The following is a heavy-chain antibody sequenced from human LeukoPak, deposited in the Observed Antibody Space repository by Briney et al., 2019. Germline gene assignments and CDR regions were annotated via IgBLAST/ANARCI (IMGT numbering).Heavy chain of an antibody. CDR1: GFTLSSYG. CDR2: ISGGGGST. V-gene: IGHV3-23*01. CDR3: AKPTTLFDY. D-gene: IGHD2-21*01. J-gene: IGHJ4*02. Sequence: GGSLRLSCAASGFTLSSYGMSWVRQAPGEGLEWVSAISGGGGSTYYADSVKGRFTISRDNSKNTLYLQMNSLRAEDTAVYYCAKPTTLFDYWGQGTLVTVSS.